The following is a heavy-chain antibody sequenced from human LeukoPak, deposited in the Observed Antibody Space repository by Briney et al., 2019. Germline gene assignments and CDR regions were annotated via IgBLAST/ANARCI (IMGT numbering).Heavy chain of an antibody. D-gene: IGHD6-25*01. CDR1: GGTFRTFA. CDR2: IIPIFGIP. CDR3: GLSGNYYYYYMDV. J-gene: IGHJ6*03. V-gene: IGHV1-69*13. Sequence: GASVKVSCKASGGTFRTFAISWVRQAPGQGLEWMGGIIPIFGIPDSAQKFQGRLTITADESTTTAYMELSSLRSDDTAIYYCGLSGNYYYYYMDVWGKGTTFTISS.